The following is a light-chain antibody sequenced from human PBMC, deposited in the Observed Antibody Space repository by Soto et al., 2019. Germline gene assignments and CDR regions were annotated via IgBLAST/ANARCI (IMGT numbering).Light chain of an antibody. J-gene: IGKJ1*01. CDR1: QSISSS. CDR2: GAS. Sequence: EIVLTQSPGILSLSPGERASLSCGASQSISSSFLAWYQQKPGQAPRLVIHGASTRATDFPARFSGSGSGTEFTLTISSLQSEDIAVYYCHQYYTWPRTFGQGTKVDI. V-gene: IGKV3-15*01. CDR3: HQYYTWPRT.